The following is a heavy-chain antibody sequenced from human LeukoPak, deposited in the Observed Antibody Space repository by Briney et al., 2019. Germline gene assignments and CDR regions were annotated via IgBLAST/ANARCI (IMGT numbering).Heavy chain of an antibody. CDR3: AAPVLYGDLCFDY. D-gene: IGHD4-17*01. CDR2: INPNSGGT. V-gene: IGHV1-2*02. Sequence: ASVKVSCKASGYTFTGYYMHWVRQAPGQGLEWMGWINPNSGGTNYAQKFQGRFTMTRDTSISTAYMKLSRLRSDDTAVYYCAAPVLYGDLCFDYWGQGTLVTVSS. CDR1: GYTFTGYY. J-gene: IGHJ4*02.